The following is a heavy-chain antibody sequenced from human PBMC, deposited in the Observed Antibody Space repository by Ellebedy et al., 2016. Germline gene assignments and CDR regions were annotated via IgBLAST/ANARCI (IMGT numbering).Heavy chain of an antibody. CDR2: ISGSGGST. CDR3: AKERAYGDYVGRFDP. J-gene: IGHJ5*02. D-gene: IGHD4-17*01. CDR1: GFTFSSYV. V-gene: IGHV3-23*01. Sequence: GESLKISCAASGFTFSSYVMSWVRQAPGKGLEWVSTISGSGGSTYYADSVKGRFTISRDSSKNTLYLQMNSLRAEDTAVYYCAKERAYGDYVGRFDPWGQGTLVTVSS.